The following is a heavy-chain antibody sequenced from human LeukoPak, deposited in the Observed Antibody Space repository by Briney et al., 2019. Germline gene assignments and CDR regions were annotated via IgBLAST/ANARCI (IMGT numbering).Heavy chain of an antibody. CDR1: GFSFNTYS. Sequence: PGGSLRLSCAASGFSFNTYSMNWVRQTPGKGLEWVSSISDSGSNTYYADSLTGRFTISRDNSKNTVYLQLKSLRAEDTAIYYCANSYSSWSAYYFDCWGQGTLVTVSS. J-gene: IGHJ4*02. CDR2: ISDSGSNT. D-gene: IGHD6-6*01. V-gene: IGHV3-23*01. CDR3: ANSYSSWSAYYFDC.